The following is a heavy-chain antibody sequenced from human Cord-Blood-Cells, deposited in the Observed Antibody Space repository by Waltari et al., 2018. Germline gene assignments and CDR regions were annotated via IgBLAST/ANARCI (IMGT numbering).Heavy chain of an antibody. CDR1: GGTFSSYA. CDR2: IIPIFGTA. D-gene: IGHD3-10*01. J-gene: IGHJ3*02. V-gene: IGHV1-69*01. CDR3: ARDITMVRGVIGAFDI. Sequence: QVQLVQSGAEVKKPGSSVKVSCKASGGTFSSYAISWVRPAPGQGLEWMGGIIPIFGTANYAQKFQGRVTITADESTSTAYMELSSLRSEDTAVYYCARDITMVRGVIGAFDIWGQGTMVTVSS.